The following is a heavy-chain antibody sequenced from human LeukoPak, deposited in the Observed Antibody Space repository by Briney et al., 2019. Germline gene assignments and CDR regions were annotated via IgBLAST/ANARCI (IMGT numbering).Heavy chain of an antibody. J-gene: IGHJ4*02. CDR1: GGTSASYA. CDR2: ISAYNGNT. D-gene: IGHD5-18*01. V-gene: IGHV1-18*01. CDR3: ARAGDTAMVISEGDY. Sequence: ASVKVSCKASGGTSASYAISWVRQAPGQGLEWMGWISAYNGNTNYAQKLQGRVTMTTDTSTSTAYMELRSLRSDDTAVYYCARAGDTAMVISEGDYWGQGTLVTVSS.